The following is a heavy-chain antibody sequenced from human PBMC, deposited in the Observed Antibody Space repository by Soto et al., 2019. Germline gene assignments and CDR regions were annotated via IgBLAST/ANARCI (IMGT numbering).Heavy chain of an antibody. CDR2: ISHDGSDK. CDR1: EFTFRNYC. V-gene: IGHV3-30*18. CDR3: AKENQHLVPDD. Sequence: GGSLRLSCAASEFTFRNYCMHRVRQAPGKGLEWVAGISHDGSDKYYADSMKGRFIISRDNSENTLFLNMNSLKPEDTAVYYCAKENQHLVPDDWGQGTLVTVSS. J-gene: IGHJ4*02. D-gene: IGHD6-13*01.